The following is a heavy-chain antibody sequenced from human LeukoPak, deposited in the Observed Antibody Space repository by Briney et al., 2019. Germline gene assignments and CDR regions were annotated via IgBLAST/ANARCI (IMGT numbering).Heavy chain of an antibody. D-gene: IGHD2-2*01. CDR3: ARPVVPAAMGSWFDP. V-gene: IGHV1-69*05. CDR1: GGTFSSYA. CDR2: IIPIFGTA. J-gene: IGHJ5*02. Sequence: SVKVSCKASGGTFSSYAISWVRQAPGQGLEWMGGIIPIFGTANYAQKFQGRVTITTDESTSTAYMELSSLRSEDTAVYYCARPVVPAAMGSWFDPWGQGTMVTVSS.